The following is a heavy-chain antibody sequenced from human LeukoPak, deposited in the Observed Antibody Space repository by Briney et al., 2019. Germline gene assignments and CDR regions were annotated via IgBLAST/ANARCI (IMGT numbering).Heavy chain of an antibody. D-gene: IGHD3-3*01. V-gene: IGHV3-23*01. CDR2: ISGSGGST. CDR3: AKVPLGDYDFWSGSNWFDP. J-gene: IGHJ5*02. CDR1: RFTFSSYA. Sequence: PGGSLRLSCAASRFTFSSYAMSWVPQAPGKGLEWVSAISGSGGSTYYADSVKGRFTISRDNSKNTLYLQMNSLRAEDTAVYYCAKVPLGDYDFWSGSNWFDPWGQGTLVTVSS.